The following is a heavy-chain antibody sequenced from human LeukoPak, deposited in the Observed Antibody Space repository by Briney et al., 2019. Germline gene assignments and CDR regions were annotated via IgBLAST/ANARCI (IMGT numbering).Heavy chain of an antibody. CDR1: GFTFSSYS. V-gene: IGHV3-21*04. J-gene: IGHJ4*02. CDR3: ARGGPQYSSGWYRTDFDY. Sequence: KPGGSLRLSCAASGFTFSSYSVNWVRQAPGKGLEWVSSISSSSSYIYYADSVKGRFTISRDNAKNSLYLQMNSLRAEDTALYYCARGGPQYSSGWYRTDFDYWGQGTLVTVSS. D-gene: IGHD6-19*01. CDR2: ISSSSSYI.